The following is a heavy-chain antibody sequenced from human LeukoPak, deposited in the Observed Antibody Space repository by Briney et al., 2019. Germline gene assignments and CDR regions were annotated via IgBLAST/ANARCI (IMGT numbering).Heavy chain of an antibody. CDR3: ARDSGSYYTDPFDY. Sequence: SGGSLRLSCAASGFTFSDYYMSWIRQAPGKGLQWVSYISSSGSTIYYADSVKGRFTISRDNAKTTLYLRMNRLRADDTSVYYCARDSGSYYTDPFDYWGQGTLVTVSS. V-gene: IGHV3-11*01. CDR2: ISSSGSTI. CDR1: GFTFSDYY. J-gene: IGHJ4*02. D-gene: IGHD1-26*01.